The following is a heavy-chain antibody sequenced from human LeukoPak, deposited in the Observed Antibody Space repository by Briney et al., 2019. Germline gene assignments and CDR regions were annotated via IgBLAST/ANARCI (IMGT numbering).Heavy chain of an antibody. CDR2: IYYSGST. J-gene: IGHJ5*02. D-gene: IGHD6-13*01. CDR1: GGSISSSSYY. Sequence: SQTLSLTCTVSGGSISSSSYYWGWIRQPPGKGLEWIGSIYYSGSTYYNPSLKSRVTISVDTSKNQFSLKLSSVTAADTAVYYCARGYSSSWYPPFDPWGQGTLVTVSS. CDR3: ARGYSSSWYPPFDP. V-gene: IGHV4-39*01.